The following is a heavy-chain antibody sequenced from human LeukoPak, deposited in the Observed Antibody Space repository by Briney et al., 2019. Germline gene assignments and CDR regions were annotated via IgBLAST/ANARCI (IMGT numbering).Heavy chain of an antibody. D-gene: IGHD5-24*01. J-gene: IGHJ6*02. CDR3: GKDRGTMDV. CDR2: IGGGGGST. V-gene: IGHV3-23*01. CDR1: GFSFNKYA. Sequence: GGSLRLSCAASGFSFNKYAMTWVRQAPGKGLEWVSSIGGGGGSTLYADSVKGRFTISRDNSKNTLFLQMNSLRAKDTAVYHCGKDRGTMDVWGQGTTVTVSS.